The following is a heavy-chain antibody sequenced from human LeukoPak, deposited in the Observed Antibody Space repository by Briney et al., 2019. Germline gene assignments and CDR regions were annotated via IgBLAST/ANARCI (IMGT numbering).Heavy chain of an antibody. CDR1: GFTFSDYA. V-gene: IGHV3-30-3*01. D-gene: IGHD3-16*01. J-gene: IGHJ4*02. Sequence: PGGSLRLSCAASGFTFSDYAMHWVRQAPGKELEWVAVISYDGNNKYYADSVKGRFTISRDNAKNSLYLQMNSLRAEDTAVYYCARDGDGGALFDYWGQGTLVTVSS. CDR2: ISYDGNNK. CDR3: ARDGDGGALFDY.